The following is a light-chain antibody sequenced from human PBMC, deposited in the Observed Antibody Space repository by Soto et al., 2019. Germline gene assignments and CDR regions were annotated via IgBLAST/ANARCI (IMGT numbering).Light chain of an antibody. J-gene: IGKJ4*01. Sequence: EIMLTQSPGTLSLSQGERATLSCRASQSVSSNLAWYQQKPGQAPRLLIYGASTRATGIPARFSGSGSGTEFTLTISSLQSEDFAVYYCQQYNNWPLTFGGGTKVDIK. CDR2: GAS. V-gene: IGKV3-15*01. CDR1: QSVSSN. CDR3: QQYNNWPLT.